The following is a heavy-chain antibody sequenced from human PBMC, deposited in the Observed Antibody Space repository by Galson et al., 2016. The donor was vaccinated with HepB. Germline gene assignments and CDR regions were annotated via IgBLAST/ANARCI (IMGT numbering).Heavy chain of an antibody. V-gene: IGHV4-61*02. CDR3: ARQHPTGDAPDL. D-gene: IGHD4-17*01. Sequence: TLSLTCSVSGGSISRSDHYWSWIRHSAAKGLEWIGRISSRGGTNYNPSLKSRVSISADTSTNQFSLKLMTVTAADTAVYYCARQHPTGDAPDLWGQGTLVTVSS. CDR1: GGSISRSDHY. CDR2: ISSRGGT. J-gene: IGHJ5*02.